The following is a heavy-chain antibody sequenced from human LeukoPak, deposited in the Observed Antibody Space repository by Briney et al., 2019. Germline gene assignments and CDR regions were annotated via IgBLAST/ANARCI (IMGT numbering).Heavy chain of an antibody. D-gene: IGHD4-11*01. CDR1: GGMFLSYG. Sequence: SVKVSCKASGGMFLSYGISWRRQAPGQWLELMGGIIPIFGTTNYAQTFQGRVTITADESTRTAYMELSSLRSEDTAVYYCARDMTTVTIGGFYYYYGMDVWGQGTTVTVSS. CDR3: ARDMTTVTIGGFYYYYGMDV. CDR2: IIPIFGTT. V-gene: IGHV1-69*13. J-gene: IGHJ6*02.